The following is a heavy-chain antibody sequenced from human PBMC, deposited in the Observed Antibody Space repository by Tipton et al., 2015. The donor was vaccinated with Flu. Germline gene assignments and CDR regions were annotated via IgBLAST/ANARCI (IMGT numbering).Heavy chain of an antibody. CDR2: TYYRSKWYN. V-gene: IGHV6-1*01. D-gene: IGHD3-9*01. CDR1: GVSVSSNSAA. Sequence: TLSLTCAISGVSVSSNSAAWNWIRQSPSRGLQWLGRTYYRSKWYNDYAVSVKSRITINPDTSKNQFSLQLNSVTPEDTAVYYCASGPMGAGYYWYFDLLGRGTLVTVSS. J-gene: IGHJ2*01. CDR3: ASGPMGAGYYWYFDL.